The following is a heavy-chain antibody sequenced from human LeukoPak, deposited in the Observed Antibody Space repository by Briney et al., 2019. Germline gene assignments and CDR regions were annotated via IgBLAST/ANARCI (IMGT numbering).Heavy chain of an antibody. CDR2: IYSGGTT. J-gene: IGHJ4*02. CDR3: ARASLYTYGYNY. D-gene: IGHD5-18*01. Sequence: GGSLRLSCAASGLTVSTNYISWVRQAPGKGLEWVSVIYSGGTTNYADSVKGRFTISRDNSKNMLYLQMNSLRAEDTALYYCARASLYTYGYNYWGQGTLVTVSS. CDR1: GLTVSTNY. V-gene: IGHV3-66*01.